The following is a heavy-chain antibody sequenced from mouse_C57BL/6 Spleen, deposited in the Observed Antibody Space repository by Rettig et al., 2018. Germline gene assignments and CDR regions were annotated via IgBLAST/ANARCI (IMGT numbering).Heavy chain of an antibody. CDR3: TRFDNYDTYWYFDV. D-gene: IGHD2-12*01. CDR2: IAPANVNT. J-gene: IGHJ1*03. CDR1: GFNIKSTY. Sequence: LVRPGASVKLSCTASGFNIKSTYMHWVKQRPEQGLEWIGRIAPANVNTKYAPKFQDKATITADTSSNTAYLQLSSLTSEDTAIYYCTRFDNYDTYWYFDVWGTGTTVTVSS. V-gene: IGHV14-3*01.